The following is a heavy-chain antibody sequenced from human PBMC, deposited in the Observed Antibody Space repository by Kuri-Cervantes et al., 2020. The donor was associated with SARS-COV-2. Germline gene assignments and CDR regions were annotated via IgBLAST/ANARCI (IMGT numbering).Heavy chain of an antibody. CDR2: ISYDGSNK. V-gene: IGHV3-30-3*01. J-gene: IGHJ6*03. D-gene: IGHD2/OR15-2a*01. Sequence: GESLKISCTASGFTFGDYAMSWVRQAPGKGLEWVAVISYDGSNKYYADSVKGRFTISRDNSKNTLYLQMNSLRAEDTAVYYCARDFSPYYYYMDVWGKGTTVTVSS. CDR1: GFTFGDYA. CDR3: ARDFSPYYYYMDV.